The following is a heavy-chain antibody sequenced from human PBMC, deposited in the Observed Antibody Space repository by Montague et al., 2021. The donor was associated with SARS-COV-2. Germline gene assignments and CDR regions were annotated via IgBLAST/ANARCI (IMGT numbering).Heavy chain of an antibody. J-gene: IGHJ6*02. CDR1: GSSYCGYY. D-gene: IGHD3-10*01. V-gene: IGHV4-34*01. Sequence: SETLSLTCSVLGSSYCGYYWRWIRQPPGKEPEWYGEINHSGSTNYNPSLKSRVTISVDTSKNQFSLKLSSVTAADTAVYYCARVRYYGSGTSLDMDVWGQGTTVTVSS. CDR3: ARVRYYGSGTSLDMDV. CDR2: INHSGST.